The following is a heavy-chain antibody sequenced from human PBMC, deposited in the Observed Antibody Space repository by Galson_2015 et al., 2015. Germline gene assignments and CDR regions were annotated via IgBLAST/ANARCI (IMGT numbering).Heavy chain of an antibody. Sequence: SLRLSCAASGFTFSSYSMNWVRQAPGKGLEWVSSISSSSSYIYYADSVKGRFTISRDNAKNSLYLQMNSLRAEDTAVYYCARATYYDFWSGSGSYGMDVWGQGTTVTVSS. J-gene: IGHJ6*02. D-gene: IGHD3-3*01. V-gene: IGHV3-21*01. CDR2: ISSSSSYI. CDR1: GFTFSSYS. CDR3: ARATYYDFWSGSGSYGMDV.